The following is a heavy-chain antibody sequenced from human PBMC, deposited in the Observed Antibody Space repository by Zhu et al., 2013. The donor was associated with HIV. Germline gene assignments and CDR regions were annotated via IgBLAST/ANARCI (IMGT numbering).Heavy chain of an antibody. V-gene: IGHV4-34*01. CDR3: ARGPTRAGGVFDL. CDR2: ITRSGAT. D-gene: IGHD2-8*02. CDR1: GGSFSGYY. J-gene: IGHJ5*02. Sequence: VQLQQWGAGLVKPSETLSLTCAVHGGSFSGYYWSWIRQSPGKGLEWIGEITRSGATDYSPSLKSRVTISMDMSRTQFSLNLTSVIAADTGLYYCARGPTRAGGVFDLWGQGTQVSVSS.